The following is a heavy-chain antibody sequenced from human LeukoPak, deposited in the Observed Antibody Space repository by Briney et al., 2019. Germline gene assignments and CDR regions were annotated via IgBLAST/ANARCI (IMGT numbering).Heavy chain of an antibody. Sequence: PGGPLRLSCAGSGFTFSSYWMSWLRQAPGKGREWVANIKQDGSEKYYVDSVKGRFTISRDNAKNSLHLQMNSLRAEDTAVYYCARALGRLQPYYYYYGMDVWGQGTTVTVSS. J-gene: IGHJ6*02. V-gene: IGHV3-7*01. CDR3: ARALGRLQPYYYYYGMDV. CDR1: GFTFSSYW. CDR2: IKQDGSEK. D-gene: IGHD5-24*01.